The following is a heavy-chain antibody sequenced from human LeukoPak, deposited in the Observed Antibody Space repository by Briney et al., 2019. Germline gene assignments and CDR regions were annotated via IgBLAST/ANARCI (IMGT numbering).Heavy chain of an antibody. CDR2: IIPIFGTA. D-gene: IGHD3-22*01. V-gene: IGHV1-69*05. J-gene: IGHJ4*02. Sequence: GSSVKVSCKASGGTFSSYAISWVRQAPGQGLEWMGGIIPIFGTANYAQKFQGRVTITTDESTSTAYMELSSLRSEDTAVYYCARGGPYYYDSSGYQPFDYWGQGTLVTVSS. CDR1: GGTFSSYA. CDR3: ARGGPYYYDSSGYQPFDY.